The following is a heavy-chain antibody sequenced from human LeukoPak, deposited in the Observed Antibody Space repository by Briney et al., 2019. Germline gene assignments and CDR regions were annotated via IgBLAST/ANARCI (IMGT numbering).Heavy chain of an antibody. J-gene: IGHJ4*02. Sequence: GGSLGLSCAAPGFMFHDYAIHWVRQAPGKGLEWVSLISGYGGSTFYADSVKGRFTISRDNSKNSLYLQMNSLRSDDTALYYCARESESSGWYDYWGQGTLVTVSS. V-gene: IGHV3-43*02. D-gene: IGHD6-19*01. CDR2: ISGYGGST. CDR3: ARESESSGWYDY. CDR1: GFMFHDYA.